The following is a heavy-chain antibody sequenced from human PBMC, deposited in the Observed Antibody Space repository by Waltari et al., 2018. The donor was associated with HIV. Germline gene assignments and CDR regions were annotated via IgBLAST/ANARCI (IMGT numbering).Heavy chain of an antibody. CDR2: INKDESDR. Sequence: EVQLVESGGGLVQPGGSLRLSCAASGFTFSSYWMSWVRQAPGKGLEWVANINKDESDRYYVDSVEGRFTVSRDNAKNSLWLQMNNVRVEDTAVYYCAREARGFYFGYLSPFDHWGQGTLVTVSS. D-gene: IGHD5-18*01. J-gene: IGHJ4*02. CDR1: GFTFSSYW. CDR3: AREARGFYFGYLSPFDH. V-gene: IGHV3-7*01.